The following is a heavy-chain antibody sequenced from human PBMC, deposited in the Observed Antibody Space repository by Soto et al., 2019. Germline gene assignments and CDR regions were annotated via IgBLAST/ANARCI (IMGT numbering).Heavy chain of an antibody. Sequence: SETLSLTCTVSGGSISSSYYWSWIRQPPGKGLEWIGYIYYSGSTTYNPSLKSRVTISVDTSKNQFSLKLNSMTAADTAVYYCARHNYGSGSTYFDYWGQGTLVTVSS. D-gene: IGHD3-10*01. CDR2: IYYSGST. CDR3: ARHNYGSGSTYFDY. V-gene: IGHV4-59*08. J-gene: IGHJ4*02. CDR1: GGSISSSYY.